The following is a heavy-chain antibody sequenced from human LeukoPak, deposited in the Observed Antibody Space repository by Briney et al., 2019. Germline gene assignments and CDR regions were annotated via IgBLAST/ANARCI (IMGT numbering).Heavy chain of an antibody. CDR1: GYTFTFYY. Sequence: ASVKVSFKASGYTFTFYYIHLVRQAPGQGLEWMGRINPNSGGTNYSQKFQVRVTMTRHTSISTAYMEQSRLRSDDTAVYYCARGSNYVLDHWGQGTLVTVSS. CDR3: ARGSNYVLDH. D-gene: IGHD4-11*01. CDR2: INPNSGGT. V-gene: IGHV1-2*06. J-gene: IGHJ5*02.